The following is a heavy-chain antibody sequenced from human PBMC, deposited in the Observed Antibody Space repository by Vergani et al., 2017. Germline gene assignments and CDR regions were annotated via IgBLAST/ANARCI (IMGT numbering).Heavy chain of an antibody. Sequence: HLLESGAEVKKPWASFKVSCKASGYTFTFYYIHWVRQAPVQGLEWMGWINPNSVGTNYAQKFQGRVTMTRDTSISTAYMELSRLRSDDTAVYYCARGIAAAADAFDIWGQGTMVTVSS. CDR3: ARGIAAAADAFDI. CDR2: INPNSVGT. V-gene: IGHV1-2*02. CDR1: GYTFTFYY. J-gene: IGHJ3*02. D-gene: IGHD6-13*01.